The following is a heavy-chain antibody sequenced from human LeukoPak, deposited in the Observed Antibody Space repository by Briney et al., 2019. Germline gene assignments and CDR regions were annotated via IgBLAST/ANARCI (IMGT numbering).Heavy chain of an antibody. Sequence: GGSLRLSCAASGFTFNNYNMKWVRQAPGKGLEWVSSISYSSSYIYYADSVKGRFSISRDSAKSSLYLQMNSLRAEDTAVYYCARDQGSGYDLVPYYYYYMDVWGEGTTVTVSS. CDR3: ARDQGSGYDLVPYYYYYMDV. CDR1: GFTFNNYN. D-gene: IGHD5-12*01. J-gene: IGHJ6*03. V-gene: IGHV3-21*01. CDR2: ISYSSSYI.